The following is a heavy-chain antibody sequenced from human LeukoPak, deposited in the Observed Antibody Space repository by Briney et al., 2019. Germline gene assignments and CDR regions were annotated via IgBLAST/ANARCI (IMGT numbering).Heavy chain of an antibody. J-gene: IGHJ4*02. CDR1: GASVSTDNYY. Sequence: PSETLSLTCTVSGASVSTDNYYWSWIRQPPGKGLEWIGCIYYSGSTNYDPSLKSRVTISVDTSKKQFSLKLSSVTAADTAVYYCARGDCTDGVCFLFDYWGQGTLVTVSS. CDR3: ARGDCTDGVCFLFDY. V-gene: IGHV4-61*01. D-gene: IGHD2-8*01. CDR2: IYYSGST.